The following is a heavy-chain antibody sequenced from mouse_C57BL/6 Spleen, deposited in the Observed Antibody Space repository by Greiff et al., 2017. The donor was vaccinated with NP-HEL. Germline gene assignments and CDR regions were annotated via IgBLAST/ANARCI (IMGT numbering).Heavy chain of an antibody. J-gene: IGHJ2*01. CDR2: IDPEDGAT. CDR1: GFNIKDYY. Sequence: VQLKQSGAELVRPGASVKLSCTASGFNIKDYYMHWVKQRPEQGLEWIGRIDPEDGATEYAPKFQGKATMTADTSSNTAYLQLSSLTSEDTAVYYCTTGYGSSSGNYWGQGTTLTVSS. D-gene: IGHD1-1*01. CDR3: TTGYGSSSGNY. V-gene: IGHV14-1*01.